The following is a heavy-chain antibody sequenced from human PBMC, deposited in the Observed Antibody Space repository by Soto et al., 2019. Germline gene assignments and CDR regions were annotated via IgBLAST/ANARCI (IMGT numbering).Heavy chain of an antibody. CDR1: GSTFSSYG. CDR2: VSSSGGTT. V-gene: IGHV3-23*01. J-gene: IGHJ6*02. Sequence: GGSLRLSCASSGSTFSSYGMSWVRQAPGKGLEWVSAVSSSGGTTNYAGSVKGRFTISRDNAKNSLYLQMNSLRAEDTAVYYCARDQVITIFGVVNYYYYGMDVWGQGTTVTVSS. D-gene: IGHD3-3*01. CDR3: ARDQVITIFGVVNYYYYGMDV.